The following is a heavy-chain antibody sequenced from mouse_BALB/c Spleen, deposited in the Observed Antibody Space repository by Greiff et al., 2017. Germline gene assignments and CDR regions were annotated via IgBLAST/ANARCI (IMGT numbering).Heavy chain of an antibody. Sequence: QVQLQQSGAELVRPGSSVKISCKASGYAFSSYWMNWVKQRPGQGLEWIGQIYPGDGDTNYNGKFKGKATLTADKSSSTAYMQLSSLTSEDSAVYFCAREGIYDGYYPFAYWGQGTLVTVAA. D-gene: IGHD2-3*01. CDR3: AREGIYDGYYPFAY. CDR2: IYPGDGDT. CDR1: GYAFSSYW. V-gene: IGHV1-80*01. J-gene: IGHJ3*01.